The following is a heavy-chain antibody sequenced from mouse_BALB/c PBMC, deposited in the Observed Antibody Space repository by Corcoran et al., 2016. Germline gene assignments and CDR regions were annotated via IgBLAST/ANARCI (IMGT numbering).Heavy chain of an antibody. CDR1: GYTFTDYY. Sequence: QVQLQQSGAELARPGASVKLSCKASGYTFTDYYINWVKQRTGQGLEWIGEIYPGSGNTYYNEKFKGKATLTADKSSSTAYMQLSSRTSEDSAVYFCARLTPYYYAMDYWGQGTSVTVSS. D-gene: IGHD4-1*01. CDR2: IYPGSGNT. CDR3: ARLTPYYYAMDY. J-gene: IGHJ4*01. V-gene: IGHV1-77*01.